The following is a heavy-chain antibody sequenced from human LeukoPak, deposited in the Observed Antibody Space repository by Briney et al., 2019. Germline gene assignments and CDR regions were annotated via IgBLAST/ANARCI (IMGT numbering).Heavy chain of an antibody. J-gene: IGHJ4*02. CDR3: AKGTSELWFSD. CDR2: ISSSGSTI. Sequence: GGSLRLSCAASGFTFSSYEMNWVRQAPGKGLEWVSYISSSGSTIYYADSVKGRFTISRDNAKNSLYLQMNSLRAEDTAVYYCAKGTSELWFSDWGQGTLVTVSS. D-gene: IGHD5-18*01. CDR1: GFTFSSYE. V-gene: IGHV3-48*03.